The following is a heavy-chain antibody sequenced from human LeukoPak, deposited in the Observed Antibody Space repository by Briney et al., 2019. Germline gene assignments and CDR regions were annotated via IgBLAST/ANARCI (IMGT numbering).Heavy chain of an antibody. D-gene: IGHD5-18*01. CDR2: IYYSGST. CDR3: ARIQLWRTYFDY. J-gene: IGHJ4*02. V-gene: IGHV4-31*03. CDR1: GGSISSGGYY. Sequence: SETLSLTCTVSGGSISSGGYYWSWIRQHPGKGLEWIGYIYYSGSTYYNPSLKSRVTITVDTSKNQFSLKLSSVTAADTAVYYCARIQLWRTYFDYWGQGTLVTVSS.